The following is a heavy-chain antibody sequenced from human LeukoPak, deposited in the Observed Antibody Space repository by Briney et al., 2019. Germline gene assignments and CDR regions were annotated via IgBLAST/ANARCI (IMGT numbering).Heavy chain of an antibody. Sequence: ASVKVSCKPSGYTFTGFYIHWVRQAPGQGLQWMGWINPKNGATKYSQNFRGRVTMTRDTSIDTAYMELSSLTSDDTADYYCARRTHRLTVATAIDYWGQGTLVTVSS. V-gene: IGHV1-2*02. CDR2: INPKNGAT. CDR1: GYTFTGFY. J-gene: IGHJ4*02. D-gene: IGHD4-17*01. CDR3: ARRTHRLTVATAIDY.